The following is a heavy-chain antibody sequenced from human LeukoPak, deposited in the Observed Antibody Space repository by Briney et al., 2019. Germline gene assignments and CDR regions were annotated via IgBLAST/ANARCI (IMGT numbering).Heavy chain of an antibody. D-gene: IGHD2-15*01. CDR1: GFTFSSYG. V-gene: IGHV3-30*02. CDR2: IRYDGSNK. J-gene: IGHJ4*02. Sequence: GGSLRLSCAASGFTFSSYGMHWVRQAPGKGLEWVAFIRYDGSNKYYADSVKGRFTISADKSISTAYLQWSSLKASDTAMYYCARTYCSGGSCYSKHPGDFDYWGQGTLVTVSS. CDR3: ARTYCSGGSCYSKHPGDFDY.